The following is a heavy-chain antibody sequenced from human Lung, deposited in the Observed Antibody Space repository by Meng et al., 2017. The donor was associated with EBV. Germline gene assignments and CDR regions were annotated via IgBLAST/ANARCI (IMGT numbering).Heavy chain of an antibody. CDR3: ARGPTTYFDY. Sequence: QVHIQQWGAGLLKPSETRSLTCAVYGGSFSGYYWSWIRQPPGKGLEWIGEINHSGSTNYNPSLKSRVTISVDTSKNQFSLKLSSVTAADTAVYYCARGPTTYFDYWGQGTLVTVSS. J-gene: IGHJ4*02. CDR1: GGSFSGYY. CDR2: INHSGST. D-gene: IGHD4-17*01. V-gene: IGHV4-34*01.